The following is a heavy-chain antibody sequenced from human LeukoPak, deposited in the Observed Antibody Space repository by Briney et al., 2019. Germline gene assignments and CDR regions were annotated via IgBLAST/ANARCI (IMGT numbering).Heavy chain of an antibody. J-gene: IGHJ3*02. CDR2: IYPVDSDT. D-gene: IGHD3-22*01. Sequence: GESLKISCKGSGYSFTSYWIGWVRQMRGKGLEWMGIIYPVDSDTRYSPTFQGQVTISADKSISTAYLQWSSLKASDTAMYYCARHAYYYDSSGYLGGNAFDIWGQGTMVTVSS. CDR1: GYSFTSYW. V-gene: IGHV5-51*01. CDR3: ARHAYYYDSSGYLGGNAFDI.